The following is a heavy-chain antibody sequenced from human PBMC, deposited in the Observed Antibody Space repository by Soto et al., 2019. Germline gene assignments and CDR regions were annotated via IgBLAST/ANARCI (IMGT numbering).Heavy chain of an antibody. J-gene: IGHJ6*02. D-gene: IGHD2-2*02. CDR3: ARGVVVPAAIGPVYYYYGMDV. V-gene: IGHV3-7*03. CDR2: IKQDGSEK. CDR1: ADSFSTYW. Sequence: PGESLKISCTVYADSFSTYWIGWVRQAPGKGLEWVANIKQDGSEKYYVDSVKGRFTISRDNAKNSLYLQMNSLRAEDTAVYYCARGVVVPAAIGPVYYYYGMDVWGQGTTVTVSS.